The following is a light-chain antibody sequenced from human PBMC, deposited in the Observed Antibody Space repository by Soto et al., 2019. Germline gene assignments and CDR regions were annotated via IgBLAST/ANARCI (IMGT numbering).Light chain of an antibody. Sequence: QSVLTQPPSASGSPGQSVTISCTGTSSDVGRFNFVSWYQQHPGKAPRLLIYEVTKRPSGVPDRFSGSKSGNAASLTVSGLQAEDEADYFCSSYTGSRDFYVFGTGTKLTVL. CDR1: SSDVGRFNF. J-gene: IGLJ1*01. CDR2: EVT. CDR3: SSYTGSRDFYV. V-gene: IGLV2-8*01.